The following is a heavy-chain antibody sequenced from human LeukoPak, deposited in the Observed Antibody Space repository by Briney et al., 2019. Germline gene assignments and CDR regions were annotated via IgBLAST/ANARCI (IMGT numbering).Heavy chain of an antibody. CDR2: IYYSGST. J-gene: IGHJ3*02. Sequence: KPSETLSLTCTVSGGSISSSSYYWGWIRQPPGKGLEWIGSIYYSGSTYYNPSLKSRVTISIDRSKNQFSMKVTSVTVADTAVYYCAREVTRNAFDIWGQGTMVTVSS. V-gene: IGHV4-39*07. CDR3: AREVTRNAFDI. D-gene: IGHD4-11*01. CDR1: GGSISSSSYY.